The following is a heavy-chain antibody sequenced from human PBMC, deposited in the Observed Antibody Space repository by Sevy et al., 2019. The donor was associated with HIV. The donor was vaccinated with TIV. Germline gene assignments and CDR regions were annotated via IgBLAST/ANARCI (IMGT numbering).Heavy chain of an antibody. CDR3: GPSSIMITFGGVIVIRGHDAFDI. CDR2: FDPEDGET. V-gene: IGHV1-24*01. CDR1: GYTLTELS. D-gene: IGHD3-16*02. Sequence: ASVKVSCKVSGYTLTELSMHWVRQAPGKGLEWMGGFDPEDGETIYAQKFQGRVTMTEDTSTDTAYMVLSSLRTEETAMYYCGPSSIMITFGGVIVIRGHDAFDIWGQGTMVTVSS. J-gene: IGHJ3*02.